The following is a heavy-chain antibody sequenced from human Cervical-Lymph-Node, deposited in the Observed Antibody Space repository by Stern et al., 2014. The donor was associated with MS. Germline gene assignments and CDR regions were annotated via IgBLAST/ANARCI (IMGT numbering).Heavy chain of an antibody. Sequence: QVQLVQSGAEVKKPGSSVKVSCKASGGTLNNYAVSWVRQAPGQGLEWIGKIIPFLGIANYAHKFQGRVTLTAAATTSYMEVSSLRSDDTAVYYCARSPDLYDSSGYYFDWGQGTLVTGS. CDR3: ARSPDLYDSSGYYFD. V-gene: IGHV1-69*04. CDR1: GGTLNNYA. CDR2: IIPFLGIA. D-gene: IGHD3-22*01. J-gene: IGHJ4*02.